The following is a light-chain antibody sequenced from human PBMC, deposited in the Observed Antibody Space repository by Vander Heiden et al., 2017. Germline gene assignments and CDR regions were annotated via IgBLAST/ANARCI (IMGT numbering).Light chain of an antibody. CDR2: ENN. CDR1: SSNIGNNY. J-gene: IGLJ3*02. CDR3: GTWDSSLTGGLWV. V-gene: IGLV1-51*02. Sequence: QSVLTQPPSVSAAPGQKVTISCSGSSSNIGNNYVSWSKQLPGTAPKLLIYENNQRPSGIPDRFSGSKSGTSATLGITGLQTGDEADYYCGTWDSSLTGGLWVFGGGTKLTVL.